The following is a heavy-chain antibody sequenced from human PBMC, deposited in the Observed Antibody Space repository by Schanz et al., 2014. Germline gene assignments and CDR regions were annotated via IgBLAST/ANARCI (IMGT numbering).Heavy chain of an antibody. CDR2: IHKSGNT. D-gene: IGHD6-19*01. CDR3: ARNKYTSGWYYFDY. Sequence: QVQLQEAGPGLVKPAETLSLTCTVSGGSISSDSIYSDYWSWIRQPPGKGLEWIGYIHKSGNTNYNPPLKSRITRSLDTSKNQFSLKLSSVTAADTAVYFCARNKYTSGWYYFDYWGQGVLVTVSS. CDR1: GGSISSDSIYSDY. V-gene: IGHV4-61*01. J-gene: IGHJ4*02.